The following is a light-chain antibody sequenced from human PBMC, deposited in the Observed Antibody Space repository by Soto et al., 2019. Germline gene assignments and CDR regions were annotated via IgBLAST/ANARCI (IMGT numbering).Light chain of an antibody. V-gene: IGKV3-20*01. J-gene: IGKJ4*01. Sequence: DNVLTQSPGTLSLSPGERVTLSCRASQSVRSSYVAWYQQKPGQAPRLLIYGASSRATGIPGRFSGGGSGTDFTLTISRLEPEDFAVYYCQQYGSPLLTFGGGTKVEIK. CDR2: GAS. CDR1: QSVRSSY. CDR3: QQYGSPLLT.